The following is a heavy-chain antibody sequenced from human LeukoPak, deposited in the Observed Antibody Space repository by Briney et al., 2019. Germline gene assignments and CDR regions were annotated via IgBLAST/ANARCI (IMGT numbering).Heavy chain of an antibody. CDR2: IYHSGST. J-gene: IGHJ4*02. Sequence: SETLSLTCTVSGGSISSGRYYWSWIRQPPGMGLEWIGFIYHSGSTHYNPSLKSRVTISVDRSKNQFSLKVSSVTAADTAVYYCALRDYWGQGTLVTVSS. D-gene: IGHD3-16*01. CDR1: GGSISSGRYY. CDR3: ALRDY. V-gene: IGHV4-30-2*01.